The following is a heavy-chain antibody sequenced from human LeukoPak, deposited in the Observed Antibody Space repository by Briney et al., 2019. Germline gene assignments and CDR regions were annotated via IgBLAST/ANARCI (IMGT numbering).Heavy chain of an antibody. J-gene: IGHJ4*02. D-gene: IGHD1-26*01. CDR2: ISSSGSTI. CDR1: GFTFSSYA. CDR3: VRRRVGATVEY. V-gene: IGHV3-48*04. Sequence: PGGSLRLSCAASGFTFSSYAMSWVRQAPGKGLEWVSYISSSGSTICYADSVKGRFTISRDNAKNSLYLQMNSLRAEDTAVYYCVRRRVGATVEYWGQGTLVTVSS.